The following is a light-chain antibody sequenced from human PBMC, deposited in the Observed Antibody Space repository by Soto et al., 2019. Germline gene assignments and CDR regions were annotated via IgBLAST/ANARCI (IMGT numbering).Light chain of an antibody. Sequence: DIQMTQSPSTLSAPVGDRVTITCRASQSISSWLAWYQQKPGKAPKLLIYDASSLESGVPSRFSGSGSGTEFSLTISNLQPDDCATYYCQQYENYWTFGQGTKVDIK. CDR2: DAS. CDR3: QQYENYWT. CDR1: QSISSW. V-gene: IGKV1-5*01. J-gene: IGKJ1*01.